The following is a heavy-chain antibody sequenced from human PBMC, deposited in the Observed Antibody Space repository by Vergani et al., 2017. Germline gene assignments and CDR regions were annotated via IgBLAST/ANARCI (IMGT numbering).Heavy chain of an antibody. D-gene: IGHD3-9*01. V-gene: IGHV1-46*01. Sequence: QVQLVQSGAEVKKPGASVKVSCKASGYTFTSYYMHWVRQAPGQGLEWMGIINPSGGSTSYAQKFQGRVTMTRDTSTSTVYMELSSLRSEDTAVYYCARGEIRYFDWLNYYYYGMDVWGQGTTVTVSS. CDR1: GYTFTSYY. CDR3: ARGEIRYFDWLNYYYYGMDV. J-gene: IGHJ6*02. CDR2: INPSGGST.